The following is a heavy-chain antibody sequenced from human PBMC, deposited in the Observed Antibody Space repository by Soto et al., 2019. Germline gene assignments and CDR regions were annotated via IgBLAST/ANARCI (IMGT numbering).Heavy chain of an antibody. D-gene: IGHD2-2*01. CDR2: IYPGDSDT. J-gene: IGHJ4*02. V-gene: IGHV5-51*01. CDR1: GYSFTSYW. Sequence: PGESLKISCKGSGYSFTSYWIGWVRQMPGKGLEWMGIIYPGDSDTRYSPSFQGQVTISADKSISTAYLQWSSLKASDTAMYYCARCTSCSRFTVTTVFDYWGQGTLVTVSS. CDR3: ARCTSCSRFTVTTVFDY.